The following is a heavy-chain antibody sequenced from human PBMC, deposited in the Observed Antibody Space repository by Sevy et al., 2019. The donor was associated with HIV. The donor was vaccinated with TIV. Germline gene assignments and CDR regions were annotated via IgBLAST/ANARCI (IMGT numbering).Heavy chain of an antibody. CDR1: GFSFDSYG. CDR2: ISGSGTRT. J-gene: IGHJ6*03. Sequence: GGSLRLSCAVSGFSFDSYGMTWVRQAPGKGLEWVSGISGSGTRTYYADSVKGRFSISRDNSKNRLYLQKNSLRSEDTGLYCLGKGGGGHYDPDEIGYYFYYYNMDVWGKGTTVTVSS. CDR3: GKGGGGHYDPDEIGYYFYYYNMDV. D-gene: IGHD3-22*01. V-gene: IGHV3-23*01.